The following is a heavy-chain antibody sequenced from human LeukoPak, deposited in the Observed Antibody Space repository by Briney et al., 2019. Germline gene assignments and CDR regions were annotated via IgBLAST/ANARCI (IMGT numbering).Heavy chain of an antibody. CDR1: GFTFAGYA. V-gene: IGHV3-23*01. CDR3: AREDPGPFDAFDT. CDR2: ISDSGGTT. Sequence: GGSLRLSCAASGFTFAGYAMSWVRQAPGKGLEWVSGISDSGGTTYYADPVKGRFTISRDNSKNTLYLQMNSLRAEDTATYYCAREDPGPFDAFDTWGQGAKVTVSS. J-gene: IGHJ3*02.